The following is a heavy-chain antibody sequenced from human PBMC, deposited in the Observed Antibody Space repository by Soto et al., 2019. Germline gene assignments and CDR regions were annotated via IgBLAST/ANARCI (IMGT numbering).Heavy chain of an antibody. CDR2: FSGTGDNT. V-gene: IGHV3-23*01. CDR1: GFTFRRYA. Sequence: EVQLLESGGGLVQPGGSLRLSCVGSGFTFRRYAMAWVRQAPGKGLEWVTTFSGTGDNTYYADSVKGRFSVSRDDSKSTLYLQLSSLRAEDTALYYCANGRIVGATKAVDFDYWGQGTLVTVSS. CDR3: ANGRIVGATKAVDFDY. D-gene: IGHD1-26*01. J-gene: IGHJ4*02.